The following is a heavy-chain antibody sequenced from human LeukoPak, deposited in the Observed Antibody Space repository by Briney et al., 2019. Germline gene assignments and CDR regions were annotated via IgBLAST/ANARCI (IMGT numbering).Heavy chain of an antibody. CDR2: ISSSSSTI. D-gene: IGHD4-11*01. CDR3: ARDPDYGNAFDI. J-gene: IGHJ3*02. V-gene: IGHV3-48*04. Sequence: PGGSLRLSCAASGFTFDDYAMHWVRQAPGKGLEWVSYISSSSSTIYYADSVKGRFTISRDNAKNSLYLQMNSLRAEDTAVYYCARDPDYGNAFDIWGQGTMVTVSS. CDR1: GFTFDDYA.